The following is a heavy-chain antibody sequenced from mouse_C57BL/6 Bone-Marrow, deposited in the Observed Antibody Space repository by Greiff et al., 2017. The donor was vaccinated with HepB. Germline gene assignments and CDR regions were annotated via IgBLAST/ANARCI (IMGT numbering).Heavy chain of an antibody. Sequence: EVQRVESGGGLVQPGGSLKLSCAASGFTFSDYYMYWVRQTPEKRLEWVAYISNGGGSTYYPDTVKGRFTISRDNAKHTLYLQMSRLKSEDTAMYYCARLLYSPMDYWGQGTSVTVSS. V-gene: IGHV5-12*01. CDR2: ISNGGGST. CDR1: GFTFSDYY. J-gene: IGHJ4*01. D-gene: IGHD1-3*01. CDR3: ARLLYSPMDY.